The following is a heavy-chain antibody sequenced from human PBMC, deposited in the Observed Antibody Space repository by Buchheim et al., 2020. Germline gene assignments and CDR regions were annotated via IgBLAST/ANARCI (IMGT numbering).Heavy chain of an antibody. CDR3: AKSYCGGDCHFEY. J-gene: IGHJ4*02. Sequence: QVQLVESGGGVVQPGTSLTLSCVASGFTFRTYGIHWVRQAPGKGLEWVAVISYDGSLKYYADSVKGRFPISRDNSRNTVYIHMNSLRTEDTAAYYCAKSYCGGDCHFEYWGQGTL. V-gene: IGHV3-30*18. D-gene: IGHD2-21*02. CDR1: GFTFRTYG. CDR2: ISYDGSLK.